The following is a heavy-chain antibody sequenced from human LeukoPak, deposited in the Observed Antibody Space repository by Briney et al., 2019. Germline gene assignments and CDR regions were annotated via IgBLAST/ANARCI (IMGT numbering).Heavy chain of an antibody. V-gene: IGHV3-48*01. CDR3: AKDLSYSGYYPHFDY. D-gene: IGHD5-12*01. Sequence: GGSLRLSCAASGFTFSSYSMNWVRQAPGKGLEWVSYISSSSGTIYYADSVTGRFIISRDNAKNSLYLQMNSLRAEDTAVYYCAKDLSYSGYYPHFDYWGQGTLVTVSS. CDR2: ISSSSGTI. CDR1: GFTFSSYS. J-gene: IGHJ4*02.